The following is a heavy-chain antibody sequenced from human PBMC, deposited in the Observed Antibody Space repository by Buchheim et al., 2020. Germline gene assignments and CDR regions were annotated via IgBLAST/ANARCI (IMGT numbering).Heavy chain of an antibody. V-gene: IGHV1-18*01. CDR3: ARDPGGGESYYDFWSGSYYYYYGMDV. Sequence: QVQLVQSGAEVKKPGASVKVSCKASGYTFTSYGISWVRQAPGQGLEWMGWISAYNGNTNYAQKLQGRVTMTTDTSTSTAYMELRSLRSDDTAVYYCARDPGGGESYYDFWSGSYYYYYGMDVWGQGTT. CDR1: GYTFTSYG. D-gene: IGHD3-3*01. J-gene: IGHJ6*02. CDR2: ISAYNGNT.